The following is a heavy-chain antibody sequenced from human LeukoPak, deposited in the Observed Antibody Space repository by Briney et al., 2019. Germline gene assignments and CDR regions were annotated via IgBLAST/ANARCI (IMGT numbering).Heavy chain of an antibody. CDR1: GGSISSYY. Sequence: SETLSLTCTVSGGSISSYYWSWIRQPPGKGLEWIGYIYYSGSTNYNPSLKSRVTISVDTSKNQFSLKLSSVTAADTAVYYCARSGYSYGYYMDVWGKGTTVTVSS. J-gene: IGHJ6*03. D-gene: IGHD5-18*01. V-gene: IGHV4-59*01. CDR2: IYYSGST. CDR3: ARSGYSYGYYMDV.